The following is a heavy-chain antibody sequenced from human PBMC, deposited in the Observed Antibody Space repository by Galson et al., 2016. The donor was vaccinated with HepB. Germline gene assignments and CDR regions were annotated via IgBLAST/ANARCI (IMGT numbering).Heavy chain of an antibody. Sequence: SVKVSCKASGDSFRTSAFSWVRQAPGQGPEWMGGIIPMTGKPKYAQEFQGRVTITADESISTAYLELSSLRSEDTAVFYCASHSRYGRQPRDDYFYAMGVWGQGTTVTVSS. V-gene: IGHV1-69*13. CDR1: GDSFRTSA. CDR2: IIPMTGKP. D-gene: IGHD3-16*02. J-gene: IGHJ6*02. CDR3: ASHSRYGRQPRDDYFYAMGV.